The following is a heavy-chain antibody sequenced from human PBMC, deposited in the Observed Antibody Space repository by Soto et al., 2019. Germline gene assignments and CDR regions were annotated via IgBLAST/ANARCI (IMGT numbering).Heavy chain of an antibody. CDR1: CGSISSYY. V-gene: IGHV4-30-4*01. D-gene: IGHD3-3*01. CDR3: ARGSTLRFLEWPRGWFDP. CDR2: IYYSGST. Sequence: PSETLSLTCTVSCGSISSYYWSGIRQPPVKGLEWIGYIYYSGSTYYNPSLKSRVTISVDTSKNQFSLKLSSVTAADTAVYYCARGSTLRFLEWPRGWFDPWGQGTLVTVSS. J-gene: IGHJ5*02.